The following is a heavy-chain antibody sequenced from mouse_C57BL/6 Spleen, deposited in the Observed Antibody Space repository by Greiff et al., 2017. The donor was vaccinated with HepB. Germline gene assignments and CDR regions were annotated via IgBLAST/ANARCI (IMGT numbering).Heavy chain of an antibody. V-gene: IGHV1-69*01. CDR3: ARSFPDGYYFWFAY. D-gene: IGHD2-3*01. J-gene: IGHJ3*01. Sequence: QVQLQQPGAELVMPGASVKLSCKASGYTFTSYWMHWVKQRPGQGLEWIGEIDPSDSYTNYNQKFKGKSTLTVDKSSSTAYMQLSSLTSEDSAVYYCARSFPDGYYFWFAYWGQGTLVTVSA. CDR2: IDPSDSYT. CDR1: GYTFTSYW.